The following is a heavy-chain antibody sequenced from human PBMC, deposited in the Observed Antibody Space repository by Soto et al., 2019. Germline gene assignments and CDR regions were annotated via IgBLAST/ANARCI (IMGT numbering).Heavy chain of an antibody. Sequence: EVQLVESGGGLVQPGRSLRLSCAASGFTFDDYAMHWVRQAPGKGLEGVSGISWNSGSIGYADSVKGRFTISRDNAKNPLYLQMSSLRAEDTALYYCAKDMGALWREGYGMDVWGQGTTVTVSS. CDR1: GFTFDDYA. CDR2: ISWNSGSI. J-gene: IGHJ6*02. V-gene: IGHV3-9*01. D-gene: IGHD3-10*01. CDR3: AKDMGALWREGYGMDV.